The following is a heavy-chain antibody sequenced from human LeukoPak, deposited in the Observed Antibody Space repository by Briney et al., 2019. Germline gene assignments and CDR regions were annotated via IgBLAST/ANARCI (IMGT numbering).Heavy chain of an antibody. D-gene: IGHD3-3*01. CDR3: ARTHYDFWSGPTPRMDV. V-gene: IGHV1-8*01. CDR1: GYTFTSYD. Sequence: ASVTVFCKASGYTFTSYDINWVRQATGQGLEWMGWMNPNSGNTGYAQKFQGRVTMTRNTSISTAYMELSSLRSEDTAVYYCARTHYDFWSGPTPRMDVWGKGTTVTVSS. J-gene: IGHJ6*04. CDR2: MNPNSGNT.